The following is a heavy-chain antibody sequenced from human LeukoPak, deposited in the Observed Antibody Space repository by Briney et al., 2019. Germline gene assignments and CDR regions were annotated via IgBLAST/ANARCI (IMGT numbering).Heavy chain of an antibody. CDR1: GGSISSSSYY. D-gene: IGHD6-13*01. CDR2: IYYSGST. CDR3: ARAGSSWINWYFDL. J-gene: IGHJ2*01. Sequence: SETLSLTCTVSGGSISSSSYYWGWIRQPPGKGLEWIGSIYYSGSTYYNPSLNSRVTISVDTSKKQFSLKLSSVTAADTAVYYCARAGSSWINWYFDLWGRGTLVTVSS. V-gene: IGHV4-39*01.